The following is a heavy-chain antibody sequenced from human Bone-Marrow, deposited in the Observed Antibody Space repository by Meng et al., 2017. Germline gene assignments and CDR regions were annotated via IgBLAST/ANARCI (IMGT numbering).Heavy chain of an antibody. Sequence: QVQLQESGPGLVKPSQTLSLTCTVSGGSISSGTSYWGWIRQLPGKGLEWIAYIHYSGSTYYSPSLKSRVTISVDTSKNQFSLKLSSVTAADTAVYYCARRITIFGVVMNYYFDYWGQGTLVTVSS. CDR1: GGSISSGTSY. CDR2: IHYSGST. V-gene: IGHV4-30-4*08. D-gene: IGHD3-3*01. CDR3: ARRITIFGVVMNYYFDY. J-gene: IGHJ4*02.